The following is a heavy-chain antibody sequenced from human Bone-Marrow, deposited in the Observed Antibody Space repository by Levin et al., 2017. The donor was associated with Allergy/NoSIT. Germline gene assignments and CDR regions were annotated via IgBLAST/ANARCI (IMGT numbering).Heavy chain of an antibody. V-gene: IGHV4-34*04. J-gene: IGHJ6*02. CDR3: ARGRREIFGMFVLGRPIPTTYGMDV. CDR2: INHSGSI. CDR1: VGSFSDYY. Sequence: SQTLSLPCAVYVGSFSDYYWNWVRQPPGKGLEWIGEINHSGSINQNPSLKSRASIAVDTSKNQISLKLSSVTAADTAVYYCARGRREIFGMFVLGRPIPTTYGMDVWGQGTTVIVSS. D-gene: IGHD3-3*01.